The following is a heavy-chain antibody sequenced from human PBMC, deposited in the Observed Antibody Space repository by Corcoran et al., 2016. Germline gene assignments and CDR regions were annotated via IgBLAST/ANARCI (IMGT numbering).Heavy chain of an antibody. J-gene: IGHJ3*02. V-gene: IGHV1-69*01. CDR2: IIPIFGTA. D-gene: IGHD1-1*01. CDR3: ARDRGPYNWNVHAFDI. CDR1: GGTFSSYA. Sequence: QVQLVQSGAEVKKPGSSVKVSCKASGGTFSSYAISWVRQAPGQGLEWMGGIIPIFGTANYAQKFQGRVTIPADESTSTAYMELSSLRSEDTAVYYCARDRGPYNWNVHAFDIWGQGTMVTVSS.